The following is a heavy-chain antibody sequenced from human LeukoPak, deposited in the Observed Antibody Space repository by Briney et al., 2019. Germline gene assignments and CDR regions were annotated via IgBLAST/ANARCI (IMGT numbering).Heavy chain of an antibody. CDR2: IRSKANSYAT. V-gene: IGHV3-73*01. CDR1: GFIFSGSA. CDR3: SRGSTTSGYSSGWYSWDAFDI. J-gene: IGHJ3*02. D-gene: IGHD6-19*01. Sequence: GGSLRLSCAASGFIFSGSAMHWVRQASGEGLEWVGRIRSKANSYATAYAASVKGRFTISRDDSKNTAYLQMNSLKTEDTAVYYCSRGSTTSGYSSGWYSWDAFDIWGQGTMVTVSS.